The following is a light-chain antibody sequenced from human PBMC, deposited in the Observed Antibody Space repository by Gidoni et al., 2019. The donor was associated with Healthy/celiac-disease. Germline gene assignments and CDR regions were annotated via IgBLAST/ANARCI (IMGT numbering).Light chain of an antibody. CDR2: KAS. CDR3: QQYNSYSRK. Sequence: DIQMTQSPSTLSASVGDRVTITCRASQSISSWLAWYQQKPGKAPKLLIYKASSLESGVPSRFSGSGSGTEFTLTISSLQPDDFATYDCQQYNSYSRKFSQGTKVEIK. V-gene: IGKV1-5*03. CDR1: QSISSW. J-gene: IGKJ1*01.